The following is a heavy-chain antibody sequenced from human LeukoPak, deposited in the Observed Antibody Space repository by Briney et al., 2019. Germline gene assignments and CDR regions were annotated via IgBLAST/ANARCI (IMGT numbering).Heavy chain of an antibody. D-gene: IGHD4-17*01. CDR1: GFTFSSYS. V-gene: IGHV3-21*01. CDR2: ISSSSSYI. J-gene: IGHJ5*02. CDR3: ARLRAVRGNWFDP. Sequence: GGSLRLSCAASGFTFSSYSMNWVRQAPGKGLEWVSSISSSSSYIYYADSVKGRFTISRENDKNSLYLQMNSLRAEDTAVYYCARLRAVRGNWFDPWGQGTLVTVSS.